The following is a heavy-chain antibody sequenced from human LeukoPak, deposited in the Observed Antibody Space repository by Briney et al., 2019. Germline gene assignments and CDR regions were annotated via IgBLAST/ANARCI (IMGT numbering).Heavy chain of an antibody. V-gene: IGHV3-74*01. J-gene: IGHJ6*02. CDR2: INSDGSAT. Sequence: GGSLRLSCAASGFPLSSYWMHWVRQVPGKGLLWVLRINSDGSATIYADSVRGRFTISRDNAKNTLYLQMSGLRVEDTAVYHCASDSPYYGMDVWGQGTTVTVSS. CDR3: ASDSPYYGMDV. CDR1: GFPLSSYW.